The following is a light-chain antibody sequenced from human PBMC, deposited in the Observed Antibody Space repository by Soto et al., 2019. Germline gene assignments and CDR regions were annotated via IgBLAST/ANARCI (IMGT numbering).Light chain of an antibody. CDR3: QQRANGPWT. J-gene: IGKJ1*01. CDR1: QTISKY. Sequence: EIALTQSPATLSLSPGDGATLSCRASQTISKYLAWYQQKPGQAPRLLIYESSERASGVPSRFSGGGSGSDFTLTISSLEPEDFAFYYCQQRANGPWTFGQGTRVEI. CDR2: ESS. V-gene: IGKV3-11*01.